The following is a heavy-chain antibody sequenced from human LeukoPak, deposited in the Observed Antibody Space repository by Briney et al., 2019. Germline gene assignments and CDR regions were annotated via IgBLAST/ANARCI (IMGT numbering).Heavy chain of an antibody. J-gene: IGHJ4*02. CDR2: ISSSSSYT. Sequence: GGSLRLSCAASGFTFSDYYMSWLRQAPGRGLEGVSYISSSSSYTNYAVSVKGRFTISRDSAKHSLYLQMNSLRAEDTSVYYCARLYGGSYGSFDYWGQGTLVTVSS. CDR3: ARLYGGSYGSFDY. D-gene: IGHD1-26*01. CDR1: GFTFSDYY. V-gene: IGHV3-11*03.